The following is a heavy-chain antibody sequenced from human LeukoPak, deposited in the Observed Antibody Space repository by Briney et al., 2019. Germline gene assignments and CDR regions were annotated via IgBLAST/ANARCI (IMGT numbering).Heavy chain of an antibody. CDR1: GFTFSSYA. CDR2: ISGSGGST. Sequence: GGPLRLSCAASGFTFSSYAMSWVRQAPGKGLEWVSAISGSGGSTYYADSVKGRFTISRDNSKNTLYLQMNSLRAEDTAVYYCAKNKSRGSSWAGGDYWGQGTLVTVSS. CDR3: AKNKSRGSSWAGGDY. J-gene: IGHJ4*02. D-gene: IGHD6-13*01. V-gene: IGHV3-23*01.